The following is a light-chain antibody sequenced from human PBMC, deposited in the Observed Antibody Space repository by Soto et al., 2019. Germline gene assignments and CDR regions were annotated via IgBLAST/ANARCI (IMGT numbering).Light chain of an antibody. CDR3: SSYTASTSDV. CDR1: RGDVGAYNY. CDR2: EVS. J-gene: IGLJ1*01. Sequence: QSALTQPASVSGSPGQSITISCTGTRGDVGAYNYVSWYQQHPGKAPKLVIYEVSNRPSGVSNRFSGSKSGNTASLTISGLQAEDEADYYCSSYTASTSDVFASGTKLTVL. V-gene: IGLV2-14*01.